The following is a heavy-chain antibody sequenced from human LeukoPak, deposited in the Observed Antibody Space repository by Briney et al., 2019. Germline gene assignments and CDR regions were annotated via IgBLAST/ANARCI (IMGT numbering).Heavy chain of an antibody. Sequence: PGGSLRLSCAASGFTVSGNYMSWVRQAPGKGLEGGSVFYSGGTTYYADSVRGRFTFSRDNSKNTIFLQMNSLRAEDTAVYYCWPSGSYFDLWGRGTLVTVSS. CDR1: GFTVSGNY. V-gene: IGHV3-53*01. J-gene: IGHJ2*01. D-gene: IGHD3-22*01. CDR3: WPSGSYFDL. CDR2: FYSGGTT.